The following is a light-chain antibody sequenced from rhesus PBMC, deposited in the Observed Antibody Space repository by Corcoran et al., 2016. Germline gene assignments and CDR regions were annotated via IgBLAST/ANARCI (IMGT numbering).Light chain of an antibody. J-gene: IGKJ4*01. CDR1: QNIYSN. V-gene: IGKV1S8*01. Sequence: DIQMTQSPSALSASVGDRVTISCRASQNIYSNLAWYQQKPGKALKLLSYSASSLQTGVPSRFSGSGSGTDFTLTISSLQPEDSAAYYCQHYSDNPLTFGGGTKGELK. CDR3: QHYSDNPLT. CDR2: SAS.